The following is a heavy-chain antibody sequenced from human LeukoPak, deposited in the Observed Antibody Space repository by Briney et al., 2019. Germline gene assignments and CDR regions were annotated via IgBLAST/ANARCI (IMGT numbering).Heavy chain of an antibody. Sequence: GASVKVSCKVSGYTLTELSMHWVRQAPGKGLEWMGGFDPEDGETIYAHKFQGRVTMTEDTSTDTACMELSSLRSEDTAVYYCATLAHYCSSTSCYTTNWFDPWGQGTLVTVSS. CDR1: GYTLTELS. V-gene: IGHV1-24*01. CDR2: FDPEDGET. D-gene: IGHD2-2*02. J-gene: IGHJ5*02. CDR3: ATLAHYCSSTSCYTTNWFDP.